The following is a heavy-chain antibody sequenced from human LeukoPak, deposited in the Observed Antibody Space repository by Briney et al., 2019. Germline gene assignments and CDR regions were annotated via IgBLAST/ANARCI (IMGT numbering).Heavy chain of an antibody. CDR2: SNPNSGGT. J-gene: IGHJ4*02. V-gene: IGHV1-2*02. D-gene: IGHD4-17*01. CDR3: ARAKLSMTTVTTVHY. Sequence: ASVKVSCKASGYTFTGYHMHWLRQAPGQGLEWMGLSNPNSGGTNYSQKFQGRVAMNRHTSINTACMELSGPRADRTAVYYCARAKLSMTTVTTVHYWGQGTLVTVSS. CDR1: GYTFTGYH.